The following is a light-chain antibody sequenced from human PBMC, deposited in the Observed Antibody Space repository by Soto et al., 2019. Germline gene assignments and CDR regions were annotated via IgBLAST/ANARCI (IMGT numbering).Light chain of an antibody. Sequence: QSVLTQPPSASGTPGQRGTTSCSGSSSNIGSETVNWYQQVPGTPPKLLTYANNQRPSGVPDRFSVSKSGTSASLAIGGLQSEDEADYYCAAWDDSLKGWVFGGGTKLTVL. CDR1: SSNIGSET. V-gene: IGLV1-44*01. CDR3: AAWDDSLKGWV. CDR2: ANN. J-gene: IGLJ3*02.